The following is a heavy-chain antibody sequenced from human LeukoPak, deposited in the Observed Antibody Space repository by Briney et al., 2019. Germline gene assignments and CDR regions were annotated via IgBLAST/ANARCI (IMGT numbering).Heavy chain of an antibody. CDR1: GGSFSGYY. J-gene: IGHJ1*01. D-gene: IGHD2-15*01. CDR2: INHSGST. Sequence: SSETLSLTCAVYGGSFSGYYWSWIRQPPGKGLEWIGEINHSGSTNYNPSLKSRVTISVDTSKNQFSLKLSSVTAADTAVYYCARGRPLGYCSGGSCYFRDIYFQHWGQGTLVTVSS. V-gene: IGHV4-34*01. CDR3: ARGRPLGYCSGGSCYFRDIYFQH.